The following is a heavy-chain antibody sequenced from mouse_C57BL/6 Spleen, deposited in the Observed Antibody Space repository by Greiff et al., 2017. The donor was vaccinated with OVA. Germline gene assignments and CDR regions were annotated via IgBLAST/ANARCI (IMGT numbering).Heavy chain of an antibody. V-gene: IGHV1-64*01. CDR1: GYTFTSYW. Sequence: QVQLQQPGAELVKPGASVKLSCKASGYTFTSYWMHWVKQRPGQGLEWIGMIHPNSGSTNYHEKFKSKATLTVDKSSSTAYMQLSSLTSEDSAVYYCERGRLYYGNPEGYFDVWGTGTTVTVSS. J-gene: IGHJ1*03. CDR3: ERGRLYYGNPEGYFDV. CDR2: IHPNSGST. D-gene: IGHD2-1*01.